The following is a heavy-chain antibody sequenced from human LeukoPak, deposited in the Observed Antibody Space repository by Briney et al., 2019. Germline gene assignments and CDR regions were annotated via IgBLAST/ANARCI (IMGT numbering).Heavy chain of an antibody. V-gene: IGHV4-39*01. Sequence: SETLSLTCTVSGGSIPISTYYWGWVRQPPGKGLEWIGSIYYSGTTKYNPSLKSRVTISVDTSKNQFSLKLSSVTAADTAVYYCARIKNYYDSEAFDYWGQGTLVTVSS. CDR3: ARIKNYYDSEAFDY. J-gene: IGHJ4*02. D-gene: IGHD3-22*01. CDR1: GGSIPISTYY. CDR2: IYYSGTT.